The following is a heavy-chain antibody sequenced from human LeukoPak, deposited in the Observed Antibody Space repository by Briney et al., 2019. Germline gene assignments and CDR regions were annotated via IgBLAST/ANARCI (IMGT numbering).Heavy chain of an antibody. D-gene: IGHD6-6*01. Sequence: SETLSLTCAVSGGSISSSSYYWAWIRQPAGKGLEWIGTIFYVGDTYYNPSLESRVTISVDTSKNQFSLELRSVSAADTAVYYCASGEYSSSLSIVDYWGQGTLVTVSS. V-gene: IGHV4-39*01. J-gene: IGHJ4*02. CDR1: GGSISSSSYY. CDR2: IFYVGDT. CDR3: ASGEYSSSLSIVDY.